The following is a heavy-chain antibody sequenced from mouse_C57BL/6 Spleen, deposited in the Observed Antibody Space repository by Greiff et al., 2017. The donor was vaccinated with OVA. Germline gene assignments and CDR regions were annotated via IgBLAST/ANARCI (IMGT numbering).Heavy chain of an antibody. CDR2: ISSGSSTI. V-gene: IGHV5-17*01. Sequence: EVHLVESGGGLVKPGGSLKLSCAASGFTFSDYGMHWVRQAPEKGLEWVAYISSGSSTIYYADTVKGRFTISRDNAKNTLFLQMTSLRSEDTAMYYGARDNYVHYYAMDYWGQGTSVTVSS. D-gene: IGHD1-3*01. J-gene: IGHJ4*01. CDR3: ARDNYVHYYAMDY. CDR1: GFTFSDYG.